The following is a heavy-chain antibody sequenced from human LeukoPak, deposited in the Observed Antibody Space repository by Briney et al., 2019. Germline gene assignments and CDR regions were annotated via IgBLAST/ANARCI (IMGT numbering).Heavy chain of an antibody. J-gene: IGHJ4*02. CDR2: ISYDGNYK. D-gene: IGHD6-13*01. CDR3: AKGRVATAGLSRGPPDY. Sequence: HPGGSLRLSCAASGFTFSNYGMHWVRQAPGKGLELVAVISYDGNYKSYADSVKGRFSISRDNSKNTLYLQMNSLRAEDTAVYYCAKGRVATAGLSRGPPDYWGQGTLVTVSS. V-gene: IGHV3-30*18. CDR1: GFTFSNYG.